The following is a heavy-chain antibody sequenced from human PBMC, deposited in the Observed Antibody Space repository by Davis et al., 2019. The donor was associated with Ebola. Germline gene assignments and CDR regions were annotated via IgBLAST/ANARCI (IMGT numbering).Heavy chain of an antibody. CDR2: ISYDGRNK. D-gene: IGHD3-3*01. CDR3: AKDQGYYDFWSGYYTPGGMDV. J-gene: IGHJ6*02. CDR1: GFTFSSYG. Sequence: PGGSLRLSCAASGFTFSSYGMHWVRQAPGKGLEWVAVISYDGRNKYYADSVKGRFTISRDNSKNTLYLQMNSLRAEDTAVYYCAKDQGYYDFWSGYYTPGGMDVWGQGTTVTVSS. V-gene: IGHV3-30*19.